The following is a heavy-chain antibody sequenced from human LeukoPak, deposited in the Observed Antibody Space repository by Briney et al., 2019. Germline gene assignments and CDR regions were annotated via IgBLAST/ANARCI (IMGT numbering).Heavy chain of an antibody. CDR3: ARDHCSGGSCYASWYYFDY. CDR2: IYTSGST. Sequence: SETLSLTCTVSGGSLSSYYWSWLRQPAGKGLEWIGRIYTSGSTNYNPSLKSRVTMSVDTSKTQFSLKLSSVTAADTAVYYCARDHCSGGSCYASWYYFDYWGQGTLVTVSS. V-gene: IGHV4-4*07. J-gene: IGHJ4*02. CDR1: GGSLSSYY. D-gene: IGHD2-15*01.